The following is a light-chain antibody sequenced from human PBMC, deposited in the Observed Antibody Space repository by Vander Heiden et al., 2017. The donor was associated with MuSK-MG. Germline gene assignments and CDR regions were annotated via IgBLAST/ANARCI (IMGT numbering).Light chain of an antibody. J-gene: IGKJ4*01. V-gene: IGKV2-40*01. Sequence: IVMTQTPVTLHVTPGDPASIPCRSSQSLFYSGDGKTYLDWYLQKPGQSPQLLFHTLSSRASGVPDRFSGSGSGTDFTLKISKVEAEDVGIYYCRQRIKYPGTFGGGTKVEIK. CDR3: RQRIKYPGT. CDR1: QSLFYSGDGKTY. CDR2: TLS.